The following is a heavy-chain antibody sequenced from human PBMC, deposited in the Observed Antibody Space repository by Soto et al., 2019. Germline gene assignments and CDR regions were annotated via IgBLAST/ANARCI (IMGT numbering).Heavy chain of an antibody. V-gene: IGHV1-69*01. CDR2: IIVFFGTT. CDR1: GGTFSSYT. Sequence: QVQLVQSGAEVKKPGSSVKVSCKASGGTFSSYTISWVRQAPGQGLEWMGGIIVFFGTTNYAQKFQGRVTITPDETTSPAYMELTRLRSEDTVVYCCARAIGVRGGGAYNWFDPWGQGTLVTVSS. J-gene: IGHJ5*02. CDR3: ARAIGVRGGGAYNWFDP. D-gene: IGHD2-21*01.